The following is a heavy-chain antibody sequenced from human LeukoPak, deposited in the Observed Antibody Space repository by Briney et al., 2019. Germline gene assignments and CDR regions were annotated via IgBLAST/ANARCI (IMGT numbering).Heavy chain of an antibody. CDR2: ISSSAASI. Sequence: GGSLRLSCAASGFTFSNYAMNSVRQAPGKGLEWVSAISSSAASIYYAASVNGRFTISRENSKNTLWLQMNSLRDENTAVYYCAKSQPSAISWFAPWGQGTLVTVSS. V-gene: IGHV3-23*01. D-gene: IGHD2-2*02. CDR3: AKSQPSAISWFAP. J-gene: IGHJ5*02. CDR1: GFTFSNYA.